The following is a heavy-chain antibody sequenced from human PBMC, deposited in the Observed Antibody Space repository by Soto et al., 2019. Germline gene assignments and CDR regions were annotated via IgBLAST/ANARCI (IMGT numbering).Heavy chain of an antibody. CDR3: ARVGYPSGPYF. CDR1: GFTFSTYA. D-gene: IGHD5-12*01. Sequence: GGSLRLSCAASGFTFSTYAMIWVRQAPGKGLEWVSVITGSGGSTYYADSVKGRFTISRDNAKNTLFLQMNSLRVEDTAVYYCARVGYPSGPYFWGQGTLVTVS. J-gene: IGHJ4*02. CDR2: ITGSGGST. V-gene: IGHV3-23*01.